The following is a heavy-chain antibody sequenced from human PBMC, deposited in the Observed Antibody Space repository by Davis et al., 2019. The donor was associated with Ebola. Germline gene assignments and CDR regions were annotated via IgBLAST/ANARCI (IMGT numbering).Heavy chain of an antibody. V-gene: IGHV3-53*04. J-gene: IGHJ3*02. CDR2: IYSGGST. CDR1: GFTFSSNY. Sequence: GESLKISCAASGFTFSSNYMSWVRQAPGKGLEWVSVIYSGGSTYYADSVKGRFTISRHNSKNTLYLQMNSLRAEDTAVYYCARGHILSDAFDIWGQGTMVTVSS. D-gene: IGHD2-15*01. CDR3: ARGHILSDAFDI.